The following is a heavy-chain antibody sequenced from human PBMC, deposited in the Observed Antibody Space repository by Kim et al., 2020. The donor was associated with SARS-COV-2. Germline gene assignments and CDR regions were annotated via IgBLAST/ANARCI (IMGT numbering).Heavy chain of an antibody. CDR2: ISSGSDDI. Sequence: GGSLRLSCAASGFPFSSCSMSWVRQAPGKGLEWVSAISSGSDDIRYADSVEGRFTISRDDSKNRLFLPMNSLRGEDAAVYYCAKHGLPPAGRTNDSWGPGILVTVSS. V-gene: IGHV3-23*01. J-gene: IGHJ4*02. D-gene: IGHD6-13*01. CDR1: GFPFSSCS. CDR3: AKHGLPPAGRTNDS.